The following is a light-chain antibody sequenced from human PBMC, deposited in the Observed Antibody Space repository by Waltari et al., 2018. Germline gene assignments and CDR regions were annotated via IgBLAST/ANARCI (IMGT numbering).Light chain of an antibody. V-gene: IGLV3-21*01. J-gene: IGLJ2*01. Sequence: SYVLTQPPSVSVAPGKTATITCGGTNIGYYSVHWYQQRPGQAPVLCVHDDRDRPSGIPERFSGSTSGKSATLTITRVEAGDEADYYCQVWDSRSDHVVFGGGTKLTVL. CDR1: NIGYYS. CDR2: DDR. CDR3: QVWDSRSDHVV.